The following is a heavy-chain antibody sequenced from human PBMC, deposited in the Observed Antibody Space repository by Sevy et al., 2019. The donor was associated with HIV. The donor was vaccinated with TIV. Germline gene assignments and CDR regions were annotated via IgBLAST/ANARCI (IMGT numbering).Heavy chain of an antibody. Sequence: GGSQRLSCTASGFTFGDYAMSWCRQAPGKGLEWVGFIRSKTYGGTTEYAASAKGRFTISRDDSKSIAYLQMNSLKTEDTAVYYCTRVRGTISPYYFYGMDVWGQGTTVTVSS. CDR1: GFTFGDYA. D-gene: IGHD3-10*01. J-gene: IGHJ6*01. V-gene: IGHV3-49*03. CDR2: IRSKTYGGTT. CDR3: TRVRGTISPYYFYGMDV.